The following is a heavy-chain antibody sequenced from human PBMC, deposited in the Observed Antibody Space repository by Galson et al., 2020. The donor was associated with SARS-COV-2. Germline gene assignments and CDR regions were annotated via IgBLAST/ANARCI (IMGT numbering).Heavy chain of an antibody. J-gene: IGHJ3*02. D-gene: IGHD3-22*01. CDR2: IYYSGST. Sequence: ETSETLSLTCTVSGGSISSGGYYWSWIRQHPGKGLEWIGYIYYSGSTYYNPSLKSRVTISVDTSKNQFSLKLSSVTAADTAVYYCARERRGEGYYDRSGYNDACDIWGQGTMVTVSS. CDR3: ARERRGEGYYDRSGYNDACDI. CDR1: GGSISSGGYY. V-gene: IGHV4-31*03.